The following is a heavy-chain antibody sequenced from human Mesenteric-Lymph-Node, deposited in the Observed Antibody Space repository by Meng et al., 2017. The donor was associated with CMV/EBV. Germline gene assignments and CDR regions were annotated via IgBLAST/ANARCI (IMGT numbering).Heavy chain of an antibody. Sequence: GESLKISCVGSGFAFSSYWMHLVRQAPGKGLVWVSRINSDGSSTSYADSVKGRFTISRDNAKNTLYLQMNSLRAEDTAVYYCARVKWDTITYYYDSSGYSCWGQGTLVTVSS. CDR3: ARVKWDTITYYYDSSGYSC. J-gene: IGHJ4*02. CDR2: INSDGSST. V-gene: IGHV3-74*01. CDR1: GFAFSSYW. D-gene: IGHD3-22*01.